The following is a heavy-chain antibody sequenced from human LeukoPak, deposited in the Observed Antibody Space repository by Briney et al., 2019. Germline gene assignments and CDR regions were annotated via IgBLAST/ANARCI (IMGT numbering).Heavy chain of an antibody. D-gene: IGHD4-11*01. V-gene: IGHV4-39*07. CDR3: ARRRVSSSTWYSTYYYFFYMDF. Sequence: SETLSLTCTVSGGSISSVSYYWGWIRQPPGKGLECIGSIFYTGRSYYNPSLKRRVTISVDTSKNQFSLKLSSVTAADTAVYFCARRRVSSSTWYSTYYYFFYMDFWGKGTTVTVSS. J-gene: IGHJ6*03. CDR1: GGSISSVSYY. CDR2: IFYTGRS.